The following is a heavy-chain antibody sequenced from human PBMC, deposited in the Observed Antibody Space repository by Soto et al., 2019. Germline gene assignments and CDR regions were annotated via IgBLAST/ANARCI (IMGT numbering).Heavy chain of an antibody. Sequence: GGSLRLSCAASGFTFSSYAMSWVRQAPGKGLEWVSAISGSGGSTYYADSVKGRFTISRDNSKNTLYLQMNSLRAEDTAVYYCAKDMKKVQRFLAGVRQGYIDYWGQGTLVTVSS. J-gene: IGHJ4*02. V-gene: IGHV3-23*01. D-gene: IGHD3-3*01. CDR3: AKDMKKVQRFLAGVRQGYIDY. CDR2: ISGSGGST. CDR1: GFTFSSYA.